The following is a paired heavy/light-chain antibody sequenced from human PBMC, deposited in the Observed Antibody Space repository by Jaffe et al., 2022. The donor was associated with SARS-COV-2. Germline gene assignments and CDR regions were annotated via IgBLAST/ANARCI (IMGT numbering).Heavy chain of an antibody. CDR1: GFTFSSYA. D-gene: IGHD3-22*01. V-gene: IGHV3-48*01. J-gene: IGHJ3*01. Sequence: QVVESGGGLVQSGGSLRLSCAASGFTFSSYAMNWVRQAPGKGLEWVSWISRSSTTSYAESVKGRFTISRDNAKRSLYLEMSSLRAEDTAVYYCARDDNWAFDVWGQGTVVTVSS. CDR3: ARDDNWAFDV. CDR2: ISRSSTT.
Light chain of an antibody. CDR1: SSDFGGYNF. CDR3: CSSAGTYTWA. V-gene: IGLV2-11*01. J-gene: IGLJ3*02. CDR2: LVS. Sequence: QSALTQPRSVSGSPGQSVTISCTGTSSDFGGYNFVSWYQQYPGKAPKLTIYLVSQRPSGVPDRFSGSKSGNTASLTISGLQAEDEADYYCCSSAGTYTWAFGGGTKLTVL.